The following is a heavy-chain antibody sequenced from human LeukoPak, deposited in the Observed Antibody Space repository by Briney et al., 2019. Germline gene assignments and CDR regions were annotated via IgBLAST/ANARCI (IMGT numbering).Heavy chain of an antibody. J-gene: IGHJ4*02. V-gene: IGHV3-53*01. CDR3: AYGRFLEWLMG. CDR1: GFTVSSNY. CDR2: IYSGGST. D-gene: IGHD3-3*01. Sequence: GGSLRLSCAASGFTVSSNYMSWVRQAPGKGLEWVSVIYSGGSTYYADSMKGRFTISRDNSKNTLYLQMNSLRAEDTAVYYCAYGRFLEWLMGWGQGTLVTVSS.